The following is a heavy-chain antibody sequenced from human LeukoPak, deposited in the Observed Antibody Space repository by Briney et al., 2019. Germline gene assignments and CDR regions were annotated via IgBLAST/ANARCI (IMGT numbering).Heavy chain of an antibody. V-gene: IGHV3-21*04. CDR3: AKDGEYYGSGSYLKPNWFDP. D-gene: IGHD3-10*01. J-gene: IGHJ5*02. CDR1: GFTFSRYN. CDR2: ISSSSTNI. Sequence: PGGSLRLSCAASGFTFSRYNVNWVRQAPGKGLEWVSSISSSSTNIYYADSVKGRFTISRDNAKNSLYLQMNSLRAEDTAVYYCAKDGEYYGSGSYLKPNWFDPWGQGTLVTVSS.